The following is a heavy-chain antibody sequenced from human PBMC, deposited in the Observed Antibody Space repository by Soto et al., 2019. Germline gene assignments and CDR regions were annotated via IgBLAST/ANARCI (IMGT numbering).Heavy chain of an antibody. Sequence: VQLVQSGAEVGTPGASVKLSCKASGFPLSTSYMHWVRQAPGQGLEWVGRVDPSNNHVHYARNFEGRLTVTSDTSTSTIYMELRSLTFDDTDIYYCARKQRETCWFDPWGQGTLVTVSS. CDR3: ARKQRETCWFDP. V-gene: IGHV1-46*03. CDR2: VDPSNNHV. D-gene: IGHD6-25*01. J-gene: IGHJ5*02. CDR1: GFPLSTSY.